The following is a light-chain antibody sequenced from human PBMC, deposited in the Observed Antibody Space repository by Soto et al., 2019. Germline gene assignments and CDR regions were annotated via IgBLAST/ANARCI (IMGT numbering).Light chain of an antibody. CDR2: EVT. CDR3: ASYAGTKLFV. J-gene: IGLJ1*01. V-gene: IGLV2-8*01. Sequence: QSVLTQPPSVSGAPGQRVTISCTGASSDVGFYNFVSWYQQRPGKAPKLVIYEVTKRPSGVPDRFSGSKSGSTASLTVSGLQADDEADYYCASYAGTKLFVFGSGTKVTVL. CDR1: SSDVGFYNF.